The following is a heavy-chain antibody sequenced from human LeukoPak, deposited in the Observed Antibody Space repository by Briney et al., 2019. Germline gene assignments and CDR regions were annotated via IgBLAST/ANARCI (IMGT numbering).Heavy chain of an antibody. CDR3: ARPEDYYGSGSYYAN. J-gene: IGHJ4*02. V-gene: IGHV5-51*01. CDR1: GYSFTSYW. CDR2: IYPGDSDT. D-gene: IGHD3-10*01. Sequence: PGESLKISCKGSGYSFTSYWIGWVRQMPGKGLEWMGIIYPGDSDTRYSPSFQGQVTISADKSISTAYLQWSSLKASDTAMYYCARPEDYYGSGSYYANWGQGTLVTVSS.